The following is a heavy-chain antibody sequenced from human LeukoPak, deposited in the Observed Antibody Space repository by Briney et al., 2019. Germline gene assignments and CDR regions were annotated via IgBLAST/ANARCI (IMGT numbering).Heavy chain of an antibody. J-gene: IGHJ4*02. Sequence: SETLSLTCTVSGGSISSSSYYWGWIRRPPGKGLVWIGSIYYSGSTYYNPSLKSRVTISVDTSKNQFSLMLSSVTAADTAVYYCARQYITGITSDLDYWGQGTLVTVSS. D-gene: IGHD1-7*01. CDR3: ARQYITGITSDLDY. CDR2: IYYSGST. CDR1: GGSISSSSYY. V-gene: IGHV4-39*01.